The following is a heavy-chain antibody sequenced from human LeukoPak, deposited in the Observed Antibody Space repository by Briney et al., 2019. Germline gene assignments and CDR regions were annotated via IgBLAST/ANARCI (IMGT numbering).Heavy chain of an antibody. J-gene: IGHJ6*02. V-gene: IGHV4-39*07. D-gene: IGHD3-10*01. CDR2: IYFSGGT. CDR3: ARKGDYGSGSYIAILGHYYYYGMDV. CDR1: GGSISSSSYY. Sequence: SETLSLTCTVSGGSISSSSYYWGWIRQPPGKGLEWVGSIYFSGGTFYNPSLKSRVTISVDTSKNQFSLKLSSVTAADTAVYYCARKGDYGSGSYIAILGHYYYYGMDVWGQGTTVTVSS.